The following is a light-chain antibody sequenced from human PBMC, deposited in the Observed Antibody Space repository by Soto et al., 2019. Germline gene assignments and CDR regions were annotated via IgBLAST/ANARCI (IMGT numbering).Light chain of an antibody. V-gene: IGLV2-14*03. Sequence: QSVLTQPASVSGSPGQSITISCTGTSSDVGGYNYVSWYQLHPGKPPKLMIYDDSIRPSGVSNRFSGSKSGNTASLTISGLQAEDETDYYCSSYTSSSSVVFGGGTKLTVL. J-gene: IGLJ2*01. CDR3: SSYTSSSSVV. CDR2: DDS. CDR1: SSDVGGYNY.